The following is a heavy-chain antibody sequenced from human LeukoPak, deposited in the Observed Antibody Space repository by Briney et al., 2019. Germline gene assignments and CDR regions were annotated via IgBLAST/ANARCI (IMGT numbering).Heavy chain of an antibody. CDR2: INPNSGGT. CDR3: ARVGCGGDCPGPFDY. J-gene: IGHJ4*02. V-gene: IGHV1-2*02. CDR1: GYTVTGYY. Sequence: ASVKVSCKASGYTVTGYYIHSVPQAPGQGLEWMGWINPNSGGTNYAQKLQGRVTMTTDTSTSTAYMEVRSLRSDDTAVYYCARVGCGGDCPGPFDYWGQGTLVAVSS. D-gene: IGHD2-21*02.